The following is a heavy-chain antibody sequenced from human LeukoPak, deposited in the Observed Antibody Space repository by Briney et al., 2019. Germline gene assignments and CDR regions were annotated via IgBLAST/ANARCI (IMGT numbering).Heavy chain of an antibody. V-gene: IGHV3-7*01. CDR3: ARVFGTPHY. Sequence: GGSLRLSCAASGFTFSIYWMSWVRQAPGKGLEWVANIKQDGSEKYYVDSVKGRFTISRDNAKNSLYLQMNSLRAEDTAVYYCARVFGTPHYWGQGTLVTVSS. CDR2: IKQDGSEK. J-gene: IGHJ4*02. D-gene: IGHD1-7*01. CDR1: GFTFSIYW.